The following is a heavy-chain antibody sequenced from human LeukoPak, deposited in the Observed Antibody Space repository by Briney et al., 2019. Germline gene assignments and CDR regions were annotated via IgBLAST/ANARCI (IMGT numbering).Heavy chain of an antibody. CDR1: GYSFTSYW. J-gene: IGHJ3*02. Sequence: GESLKISCKGYGYSFTSYWIAWGRQMPGQGLEWMGSIYSGDSDTIYSPSFQGQVTISADKSISTTYLQWSSLKASDTAMYFCARRLAAAAAEAFDIWGQGTMVTVSS. CDR2: IYSGDSDT. CDR3: ARRLAAAAAEAFDI. D-gene: IGHD6-13*01. V-gene: IGHV5-51*01.